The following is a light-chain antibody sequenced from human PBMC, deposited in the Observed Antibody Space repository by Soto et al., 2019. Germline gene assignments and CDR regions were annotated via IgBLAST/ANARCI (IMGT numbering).Light chain of an antibody. V-gene: IGKV1-5*03. CDR2: KAS. Sequence: DIQMTQSPSTLSASVGDRVTITCRASQSIRSWLAWYQQRPGKAPKLLIYKASSLESGVPSRFSGSGSGTEFTLTISSLQPDDFATYYCQQYYSYAGWTFGQGTKVEIK. CDR1: QSIRSW. CDR3: QQYYSYAGWT. J-gene: IGKJ1*01.